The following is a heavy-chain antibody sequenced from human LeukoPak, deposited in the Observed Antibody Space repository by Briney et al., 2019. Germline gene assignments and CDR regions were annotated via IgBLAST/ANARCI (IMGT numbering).Heavy chain of an antibody. J-gene: IGHJ4*02. V-gene: IGHV4-39*07. CDR2: IYYSGSA. CDR1: GGPVNYSASY. Sequence: PSETLSLTCTVSGGPVNYSASYWGWIRQPPGKGLEWVASIYYSGSAYYNPSLRSRVIISVDTSRNQFSLKLSSVTAADTAVYYCARDEGSHDYWGQGTLVTVSS. CDR3: ARDEGSHDY. D-gene: IGHD3-10*01.